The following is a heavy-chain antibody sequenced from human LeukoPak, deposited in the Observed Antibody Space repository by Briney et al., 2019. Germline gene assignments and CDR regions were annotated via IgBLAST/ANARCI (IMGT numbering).Heavy chain of an antibody. CDR3: AKDKRGLLWFGEFDY. CDR1: GFTFDDYA. D-gene: IGHD3-10*01. V-gene: IGHV3-9*01. CDR2: ISWNSGSI. Sequence: GGSLRLSCAASGFTFDDYAMHWVRQAPGKGLEWVSGISWNSGSIGYADSVKGRFTISRDNAKNSLYLQMNSLRAEDTALYYCAKDKRGLLWFGEFDYWGQGTLVTVSS. J-gene: IGHJ4*02.